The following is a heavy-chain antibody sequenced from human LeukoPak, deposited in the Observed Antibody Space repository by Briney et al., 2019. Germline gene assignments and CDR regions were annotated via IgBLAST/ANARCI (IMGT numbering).Heavy chain of an antibody. CDR2: IWYDGSNK. V-gene: IGHV3-33*01. J-gene: IGHJ6*02. CDR3: AREGGKRGYSYGYYYHYGMDV. Sequence: PGRSLRLSCAASGFTFSSYGMHWVRQAPGKGLEWVAVIWYDGSNKYYADSVKGRFTISRDNSKNTLYLQMNSLRAEDTAVYYCAREGGKRGYSYGYYYHYGMDVWGQGTTVTVSS. D-gene: IGHD5-18*01. CDR1: GFTFSSYG.